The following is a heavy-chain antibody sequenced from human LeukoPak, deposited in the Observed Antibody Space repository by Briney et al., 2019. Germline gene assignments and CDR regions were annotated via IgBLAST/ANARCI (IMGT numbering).Heavy chain of an antibody. V-gene: IGHV1-2*02. CDR2: INPNSGDT. D-gene: IGHD1-1*01. CDR3: ARDVTETMTTDF. Sequence: ASVKVSCKASGYTFTDYYMHWVRQAPGQGLGWMGWINPNSGDTNYAQKFQGRVTMTRDTSIRTAYMELSRPKSDDTGVYYCARDVTETMTTDFWGQGTLVTVSS. CDR1: GYTFTDYY. J-gene: IGHJ4*02.